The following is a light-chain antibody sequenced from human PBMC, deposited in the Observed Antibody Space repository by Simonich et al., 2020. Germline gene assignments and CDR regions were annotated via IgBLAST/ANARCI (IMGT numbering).Light chain of an antibody. J-gene: IGKJ2*01. V-gene: IGKV4-1*01. CDR2: WAS. CDR1: QSVLYSSNNKNY. CDR3: QQYYSTPYT. Sequence: DIVMTQSQDSLAVSLGERATINCKSSQSVLYSSNNKNYLAWYQQKPGQPPKLLIHWASTREAGVPDRVSGSGAGTDFTLTISSLQAEDVAVYYCQQYYSTPYTFGQGTKLEIK.